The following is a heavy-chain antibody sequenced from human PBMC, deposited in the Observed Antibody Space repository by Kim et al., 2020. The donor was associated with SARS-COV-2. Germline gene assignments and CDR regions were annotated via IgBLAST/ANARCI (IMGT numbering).Heavy chain of an antibody. J-gene: IGHJ4*02. CDR2: INHSGST. V-gene: IGHV4-34*01. D-gene: IGHD2-15*01. Sequence: SETLSLTCAVYGGSFSGYYWSWIRQPPGKGLEWIGEINHSGSTNYNPSLKSRITISVDTSNNQFSLKLSSVTAADTAVYYCARGPTSYCSGGSCYSSGLDYWGQGTLVTVSS. CDR1: GGSFSGYY. CDR3: ARGPTSYCSGGSCYSSGLDY.